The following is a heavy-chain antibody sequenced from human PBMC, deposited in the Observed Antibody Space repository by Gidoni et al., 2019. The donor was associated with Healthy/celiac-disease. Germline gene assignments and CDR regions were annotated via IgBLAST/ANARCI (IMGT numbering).Heavy chain of an antibody. Sequence: EVQLVESGGGLVQPGGSLQLSCAASGFTFSVPALHWVRQASGTGLEWVGRIRSKANSYATAYAASVKGRFTISRDDSKNTAYLQMNSLKTEDTAVYYCTRRGSGTFGYYYYYGMDVWGQGTTVTVSS. CDR3: TRRGSGTFGYYYYYGMDV. CDR1: GFTFSVPA. D-gene: IGHD3-16*01. J-gene: IGHJ6*02. CDR2: IRSKANSYAT. V-gene: IGHV3-73*01.